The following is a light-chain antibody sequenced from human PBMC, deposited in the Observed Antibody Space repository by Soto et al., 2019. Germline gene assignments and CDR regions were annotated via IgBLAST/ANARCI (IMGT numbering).Light chain of an antibody. Sequence: QSALTQPASVSGSPGQSITISCTGTSSDVGGYDHVSWYQQHPGKAPKLIIYDVTVRPSGISRRFSGSKSDNTASLAVPGLQPEDEADYYCSSYTKKDTLLFGGGTKLTVL. CDR1: SSDVGGYDH. J-gene: IGLJ3*02. CDR3: SSYTKKDTLL. V-gene: IGLV2-14*03. CDR2: DVT.